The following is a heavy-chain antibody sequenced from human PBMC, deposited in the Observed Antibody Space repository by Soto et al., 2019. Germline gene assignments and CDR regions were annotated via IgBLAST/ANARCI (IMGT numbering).Heavy chain of an antibody. V-gene: IGHV4-39*01. CDR2: IYYSGST. D-gene: IGHD6-19*01. J-gene: IGHJ4*02. CDR1: GDSMSSTTYY. CDR3: AKHGASSGAVFDC. Sequence: QLQLQESGPGLVKPSETLSLTCAVSGDSMSSTTYYWGWIRQPPGKGLEWIGSIYYSGSTYYSPSFKNPVNLHVDTSKAQFSVELNSVTAADRAVYYCAKHGASSGAVFDCGGQATVVPVSS.